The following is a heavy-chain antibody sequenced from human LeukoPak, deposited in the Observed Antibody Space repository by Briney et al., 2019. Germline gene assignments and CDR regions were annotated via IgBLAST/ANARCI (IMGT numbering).Heavy chain of an antibody. J-gene: IGHJ5*02. CDR1: GFTFSDYY. Sequence: PGGSLRLPCAASGFTFSDYYMTWIRQAPGKGLEWVSSISTYGSTIYYADSVKGRFTISRDNAKNSLYLQMSSLRAEDTAMYYCARELNNAWSGTTSWFDPWGQGTLVTVSS. D-gene: IGHD1-7*01. V-gene: IGHV3-11*01. CDR2: ISTYGSTI. CDR3: ARELNNAWSGTTSWFDP.